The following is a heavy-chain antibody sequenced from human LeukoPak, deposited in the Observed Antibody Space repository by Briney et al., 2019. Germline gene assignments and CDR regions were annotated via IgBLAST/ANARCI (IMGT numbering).Heavy chain of an antibody. CDR2: ISSSSSII. CDR3: ARGGISRDLDY. Sequence: GGSLRLSCAVSGFTFSSYSMNWVRQAPGKGLDWVSYISSSSSIIYYADSVKGRFTISRDYAKNSLYLQMNSLRAEDTAVYYCARGGISRDLDYWGQGTLVTVSS. CDR1: GFTFSSYS. J-gene: IGHJ4*02. V-gene: IGHV3-48*04.